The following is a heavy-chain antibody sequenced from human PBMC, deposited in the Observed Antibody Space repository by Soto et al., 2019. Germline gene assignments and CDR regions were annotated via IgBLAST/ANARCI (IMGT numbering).Heavy chain of an antibody. J-gene: IGHJ4*02. CDR2: IYYSGST. D-gene: IGHD3-10*01. V-gene: IGHV4-39*01. CDR3: ASAGLLWFGELFPFDY. CDR1: GGSISSSSYY. Sequence: SETLSLTCTVSGGSISSSSYYWGWIRQPPGKGLEWIGSIYYSGSTYYNPSLKSRVTISVDTSKNQFSLKLSSVTAADTAVYYCASAGLLWFGELFPFDYWGQGTLVTVS.